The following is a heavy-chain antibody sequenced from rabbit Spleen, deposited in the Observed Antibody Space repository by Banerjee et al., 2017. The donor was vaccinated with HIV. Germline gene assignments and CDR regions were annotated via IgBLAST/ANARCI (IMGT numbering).Heavy chain of an antibody. CDR2: IDVTKDGST. D-gene: IGHD1-1*01. Sequence: QSLEESGGDLVKPGASLTLTCKASGLDFSSNYWICWVRQAPGKGLEWIACIDVTKDGSTYYTSWAKGRFTIYRTSSTTVALQVTSLTAADTATYFCARDTSSSFSSYGMDLWGPGTLVTVS. J-gene: IGHJ6*01. CDR3: ARDTSSSFSSYGMDL. CDR1: GLDFSSNYW. V-gene: IGHV1S40*01.